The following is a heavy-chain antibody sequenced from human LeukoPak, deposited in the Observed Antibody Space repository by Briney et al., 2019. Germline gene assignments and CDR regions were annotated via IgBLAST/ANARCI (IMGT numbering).Heavy chain of an antibody. Sequence: GQSLQISCQSSGYSFSSYWIGWVRQMPGKGLEWMGIIYPGDSDTRYSPSFQGQVTISADKSISTAYLQWSSLKASDTAMYYCARRDSGSSYNGMDVWGQGTLVTVSS. J-gene: IGHJ6*02. D-gene: IGHD1-26*01. CDR3: ARRDSGSSYNGMDV. V-gene: IGHV5-51*01. CDR2: IYPGDSDT. CDR1: GYSFSSYW.